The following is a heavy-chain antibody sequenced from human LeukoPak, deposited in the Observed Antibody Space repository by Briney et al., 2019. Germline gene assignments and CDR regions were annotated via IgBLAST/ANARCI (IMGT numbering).Heavy chain of an antibody. Sequence: AGGSLRLSCAASGFTFSSYGMHWVRQAPGKGLEWVAVISYDGSNKYYADSVKGRFTISRDNSKNTLYLQMNSLRAEDTAVYYCAKDLSITIFGVVGYYYYGMDVWGQGTTVTVSS. V-gene: IGHV3-30*18. CDR1: GFTFSSYG. CDR3: AKDLSITIFGVVGYYYYGMDV. J-gene: IGHJ6*02. CDR2: ISYDGSNK. D-gene: IGHD3-3*01.